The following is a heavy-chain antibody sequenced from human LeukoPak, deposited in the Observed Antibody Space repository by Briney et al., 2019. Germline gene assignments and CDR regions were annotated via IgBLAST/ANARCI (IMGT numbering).Heavy chain of an antibody. CDR2: SSNIEGT. D-gene: IGHD6-6*01. Sequence: SETLSLTCTVSGVSISICYWTWIRQPPGKGLEWIGYSSNIEGTYYNPSLKSRVTISLDTSKNQFSLRLNSVTAADTAVYYCARVKGSNWLDPWGQGTLVTVSS. V-gene: IGHV4-59*01. CDR3: ARVKGSNWLDP. J-gene: IGHJ5*02. CDR1: GVSISICY.